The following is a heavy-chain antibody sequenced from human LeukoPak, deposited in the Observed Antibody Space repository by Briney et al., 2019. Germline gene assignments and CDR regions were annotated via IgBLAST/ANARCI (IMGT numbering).Heavy chain of an antibody. D-gene: IGHD4-17*01. CDR3: ARDPYGDGGDY. CDR1: GGSFSGYY. V-gene: IGHV4-34*01. J-gene: IGHJ4*02. Sequence: SETLSLTCAVYGGSFSGYYWSWIRQPPGKGLEWIGEINHSGSTNYNPSLKSRVTISVDTSKNQFSLKLSSVTAADTAVYYCARDPYGDGGDYWGQGTLVTVSS. CDR2: INHSGST.